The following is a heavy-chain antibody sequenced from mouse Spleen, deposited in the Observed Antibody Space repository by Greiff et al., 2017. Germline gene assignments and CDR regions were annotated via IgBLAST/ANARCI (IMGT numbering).Heavy chain of an antibody. CDR2: IYPRSGNT. Sequence: VQLKECGAELARPGGSVKLFCKASGYTFTTYGISWGRQRTGQGLEWIGEIYPRSGNTYYNEKFKGKATLTADKSSSTAYMELRSLTSEDSAVYFCARNRYDAKGYYFDYWGQGTTLTVSS. V-gene: IGHV1-81*01. J-gene: IGHJ2*01. D-gene: IGHD2-14*01. CDR3: ARNRYDAKGYYFDY. CDR1: GYTFTTYG.